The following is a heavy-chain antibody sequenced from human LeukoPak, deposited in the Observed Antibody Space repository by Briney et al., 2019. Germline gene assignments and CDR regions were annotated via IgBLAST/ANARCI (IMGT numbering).Heavy chain of an antibody. D-gene: IGHD3-9*01. CDR1: GGTFSSYA. CDR2: IIPIFGTA. V-gene: IGHV1-69*13. CDR3: ARGHYDILTGYPYYFDY. J-gene: IGHJ4*02. Sequence: SVKVSCKASGGTFSSYAISWVRQAPGQGLEWMGGIIPIFGTANYAQKFQGRVTITADESTSTAYMELSSLRSEDTAVYYCARGHYDILTGYPYYFDYWGQGTLVTVSS.